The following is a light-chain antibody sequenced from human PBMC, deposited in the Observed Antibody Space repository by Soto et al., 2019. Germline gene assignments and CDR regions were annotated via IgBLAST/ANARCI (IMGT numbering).Light chain of an antibody. J-gene: IGLJ2*01. Sequence: QSALTQPPSASGSPGQSVTISCAGTSSDVGSYFYVSWYQQHPGKAPKLMIYEVTKRSSGVPDRFSGSKSGNTASLTVSGLQVEDEADYFCSIYAGGNGVIFGGGTKLTVL. CDR3: SIYAGGNGVI. CDR2: EVT. V-gene: IGLV2-8*01. CDR1: SSDVGSYFY.